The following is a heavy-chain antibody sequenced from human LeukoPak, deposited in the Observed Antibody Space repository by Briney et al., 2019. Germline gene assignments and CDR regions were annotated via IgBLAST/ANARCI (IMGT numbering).Heavy chain of an antibody. J-gene: IGHJ6*02. D-gene: IGHD3-22*01. Sequence: PSETLSLTCTVSGGPISSYYWNWIQQPPGKGLEWIGYIYYSGSTNYNPSLKSRVTISVDTSKNQFSLKLSSVTAADTAVYYCARSIVVSVNYFYYGMDVWGQGTTVTVSS. CDR1: GGPISSYY. CDR2: IYYSGST. V-gene: IGHV4-59*08. CDR3: ARSIVVSVNYFYYGMDV.